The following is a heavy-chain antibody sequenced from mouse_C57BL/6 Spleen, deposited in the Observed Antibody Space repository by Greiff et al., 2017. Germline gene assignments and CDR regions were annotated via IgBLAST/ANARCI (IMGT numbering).Heavy chain of an antibody. CDR2: IYPGGGYT. V-gene: IGHV1-63*01. CDR1: GYTFTNYW. CDR3: ARGDDSSGLFAY. Sequence: VQLVESGAELVRPGTSVKMSCKASGYTFTNYWIGWAKQRPGHGLEWIGDIYPGGGYTNYNEKFKGKATLTADKSSSTAYMQFSSLTSEDSAIYYCARGDDSSGLFAYWGQGTLVTVSA. J-gene: IGHJ3*01. D-gene: IGHD3-2*02.